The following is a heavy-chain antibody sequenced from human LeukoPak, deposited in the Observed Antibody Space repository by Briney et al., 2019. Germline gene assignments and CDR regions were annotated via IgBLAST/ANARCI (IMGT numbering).Heavy chain of an antibody. CDR2: IYYSGST. J-gene: IGHJ4*02. D-gene: IGHD3-22*01. CDR3: ARGSWYYYDSSVEFFDY. CDR1: GGSFSGYY. Sequence: PSETRSLACAVYGGSFSGYYWSWIRQPPGKGLEWIGYIYYSGSTNYNPSLKSRVTISVDTSKNQFSLKLSSVTAADTAVYYCARGSWYYYDSSVEFFDYWGQGTLVTVSS. V-gene: IGHV4-59*01.